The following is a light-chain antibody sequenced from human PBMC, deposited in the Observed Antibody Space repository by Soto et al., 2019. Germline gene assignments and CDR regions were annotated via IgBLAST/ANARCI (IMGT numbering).Light chain of an antibody. Sequence: DVQMTQSPSTLSASVGDRVTITCRASQNIGSWLTWYQQKPGNAPKVLISEASNLQSGSPARFSGSGPGTEFTLTISALQPDDFGTYSWRQHRASWTFGQGTKV. CDR3: RQHRASWT. CDR1: QNIGSW. J-gene: IGKJ1*01. CDR2: EAS. V-gene: IGKV1-5*03.